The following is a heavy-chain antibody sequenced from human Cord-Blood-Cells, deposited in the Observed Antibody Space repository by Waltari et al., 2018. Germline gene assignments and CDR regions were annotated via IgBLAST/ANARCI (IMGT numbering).Heavy chain of an antibody. Sequence: EVQLVESGGGLIQPGGSLRLSCAASVLTVSSNYISWFRQAPGKGLEWVSVIYSGGSTYYADSVKGRFTISRDNSKNTLYLQMNSLRAEDTAVYYCARSPKGRGGAAAYWGQGTLVTVSS. CDR2: IYSGGST. J-gene: IGHJ4*02. V-gene: IGHV3-53*01. D-gene: IGHD6-13*01. CDR1: VLTVSSNY. CDR3: ARSPKGRGGAAAY.